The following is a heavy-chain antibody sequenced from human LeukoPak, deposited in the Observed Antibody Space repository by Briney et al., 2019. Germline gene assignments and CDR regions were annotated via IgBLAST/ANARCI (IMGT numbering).Heavy chain of an antibody. J-gene: IGHJ4*02. CDR1: GFTFSSYA. D-gene: IGHD1-26*01. Sequence: GGSLRLSCAASGFTFSSYAMSWVREAPGKGLEWVSAISGSGGSTYYADSVKGRFTVSRDSSRDTLYLQMNSVRPDDTAVYYCAKDHSDSGRAFEYWGRGTLVTVSS. CDR2: ISGSGGST. CDR3: AKDHSDSGRAFEY. V-gene: IGHV3-23*01.